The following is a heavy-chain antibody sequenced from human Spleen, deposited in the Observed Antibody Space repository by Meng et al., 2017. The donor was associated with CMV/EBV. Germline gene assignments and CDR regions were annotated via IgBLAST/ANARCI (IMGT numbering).Heavy chain of an antibody. J-gene: IGHJ4*02. D-gene: IGHD3-16*01. V-gene: IGHV1-2*02. CDR1: GYIFSDYY. CDR2: INPESGNT. CDR3: ATMID. Sequence: PGASVKVSCKTSGYIFSDYYLHWVRQAPGQGLEWMGWINPESGNTNSGQNFKGRVTMTRDTSITTAYMELSSLRSEDTAVYYCATMIDWGQGTLVTVSS.